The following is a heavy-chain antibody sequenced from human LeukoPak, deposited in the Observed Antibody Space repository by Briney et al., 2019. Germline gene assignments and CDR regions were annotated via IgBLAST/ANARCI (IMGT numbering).Heavy chain of an antibody. D-gene: IGHD2-2*01. CDR2: INPNSGDT. CDR1: GYTFTGYH. J-gene: IGHJ4*02. Sequence: ASVKVSCKASGYTFTGYHMHWVRQAPGQGLEWMGRINPNSGDTNYAQKFQGRVTMTRDTPISTAYMELSRLRSDDTAVYYCARDYCSSTSCLFDYWGQGTLVTVSS. CDR3: ARDYCSSTSCLFDY. V-gene: IGHV1-2*06.